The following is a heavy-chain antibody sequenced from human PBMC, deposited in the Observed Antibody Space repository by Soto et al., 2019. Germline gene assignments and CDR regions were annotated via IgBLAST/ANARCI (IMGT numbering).Heavy chain of an antibody. V-gene: IGHV3-23*01. CDR3: AKTQHDILDY. CDR1: GFTFSSYA. CDR2: ISGSGDFT. D-gene: IGHD3-9*01. Sequence: PGGSLRLSCAASGFTFSSYAMSWVRQAPGKGLEWVSVISGSGDFTFYADSVKGRFTISRDNSKNTLYLQMNSLRAEDTAVYYCAKTQHDILDYSGQGALVTVSS. J-gene: IGHJ4*02.